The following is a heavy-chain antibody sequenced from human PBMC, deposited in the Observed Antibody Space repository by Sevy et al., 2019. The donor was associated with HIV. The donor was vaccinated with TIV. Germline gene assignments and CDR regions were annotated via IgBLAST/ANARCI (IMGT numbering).Heavy chain of an antibody. CDR1: GFTFSSFF. Sequence: GGSLRLSCAASGFTFSSFFMHWVRQAPGKGLEWVATISYDGRNEHYADSVKGRFTISRENSKNALYLQMNNQKAEETGVYYCDLEPLSSIVAEYFQNWGQGTLVTVSS. CDR3: DLEPLSSIVAEYFQN. CDR2: ISYDGRNE. V-gene: IGHV3-30-3*01. D-gene: IGHD1-1*01. J-gene: IGHJ1*01.